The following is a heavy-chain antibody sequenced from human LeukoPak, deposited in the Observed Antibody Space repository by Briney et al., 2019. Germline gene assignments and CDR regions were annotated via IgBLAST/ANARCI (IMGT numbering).Heavy chain of an antibody. CDR1: GYTFTDYY. V-gene: IGHV1-2*02. CDR3: ARANFLYCSSSTCLFDY. J-gene: IGHJ4*02. Sequence: ASVKVSCKAPGYTFTDYYMHWVRQAPGQGFEWMGWINPNDGDTNYQGRVTMTRDTSISTAHMEVSRLRSDDTAVYYCARANFLYCSSSTCLFDYWGQGTLVTVSS. D-gene: IGHD2-2*01. CDR2: INPNDGDT.